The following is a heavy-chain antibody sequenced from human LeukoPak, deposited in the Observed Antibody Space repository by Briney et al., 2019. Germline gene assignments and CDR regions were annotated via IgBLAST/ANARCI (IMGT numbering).Heavy chain of an antibody. D-gene: IGHD2-15*01. J-gene: IGHJ6*02. V-gene: IGHV1-8*01. Sequence: GASVKVSCKASGYTFNSYDINWVRQATGQGLEWMGWMNPNSGNTGYAQKFQGRVTMTRNTSISTAYMELSSLRSEDTAVYYCARFPEYCSGGSCYLYYYYYGMDVWGQGTTVTVSS. CDR3: ARFPEYCSGGSCYLYYYYYGMDV. CDR1: GYTFNSYD. CDR2: MNPNSGNT.